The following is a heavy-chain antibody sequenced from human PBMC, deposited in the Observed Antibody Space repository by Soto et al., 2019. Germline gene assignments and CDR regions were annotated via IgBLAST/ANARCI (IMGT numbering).Heavy chain of an antibody. J-gene: IGHJ6*02. V-gene: IGHV5-51*01. CDR3: ARTRSFTLGFYYDGMDV. Sequence: GESLKISCQGSGYSFASYWIGWVRQMPGKDLEWMGIIYPGDSDTRYSPSFQGQVTISADKSLRTAYLRWTSLKASDTALYYCARTRSFTLGFYYDGMDVWGQGTTVTAP. CDR1: GYSFASYW. CDR2: IYPGDSDT. D-gene: IGHD6-6*01.